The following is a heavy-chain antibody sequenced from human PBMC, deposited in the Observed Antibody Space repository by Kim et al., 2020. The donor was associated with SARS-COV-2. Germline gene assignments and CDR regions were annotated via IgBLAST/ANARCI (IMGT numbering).Heavy chain of an antibody. CDR3: ARDEVAAAGTPLGFDP. D-gene: IGHD6-13*01. J-gene: IGHJ5*02. V-gene: IGHV1-69*01. Sequence: LQGRVTITDDESTSTAYMELSSLRSEDTTVYYCARDEVAAAGTPLGFDPWGQGTLVTVSS.